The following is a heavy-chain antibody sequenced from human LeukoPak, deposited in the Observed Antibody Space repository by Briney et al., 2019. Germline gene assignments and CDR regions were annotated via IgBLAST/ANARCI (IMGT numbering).Heavy chain of an antibody. J-gene: IGHJ4*02. CDR3: ARVFRGSSPPTRGY. D-gene: IGHD1-26*01. CDR2: ISSSGSAI. CDR1: GFTFSTYE. Sequence: GGSLRLSCAASGFTFSTYEMIWVRQAPGKGLEWVSYISSSGSAIFYADSVKGRFTISRDNAKNSLYMQMNSLRSEDTAVYYCARVFRGSSPPTRGYWGQGNLVTVSS. V-gene: IGHV3-48*03.